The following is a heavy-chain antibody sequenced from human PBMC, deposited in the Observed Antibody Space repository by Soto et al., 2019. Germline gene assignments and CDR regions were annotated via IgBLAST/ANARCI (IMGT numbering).Heavy chain of an antibody. J-gene: IGHJ4*02. CDR1: GFTFSSYS. CDR3: ARGITMIVVGVFDY. CDR2: ISSSSSYI. V-gene: IGHV3-21*01. D-gene: IGHD3-22*01. Sequence: ESGGGLVKPGGSLRLSCAASGFTFSSYSMNWVRQAPGKGLEWVSSISSSSSYIYYADSVKGRFTISRDNAKNSLYLQMNSLRAEDTAVYYCARGITMIVVGVFDYWGQGTLVTVSS.